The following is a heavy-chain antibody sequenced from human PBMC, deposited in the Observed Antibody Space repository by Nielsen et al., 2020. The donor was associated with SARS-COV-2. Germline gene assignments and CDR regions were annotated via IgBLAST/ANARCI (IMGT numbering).Heavy chain of an antibody. CDR1: GFTFSDYY. CDR2: ISSSSSYT. J-gene: IGHJ4*02. Sequence: GGSLRLSCAASGFTFSDYYMSWIRQAPGKGLEWVSYISSSSSYTNYADSVKGRFTISRDNAKNSLYLQMNSLRAEDTAVYYCARDSGSGWYFFDYWGQGTLVTVSS. V-gene: IGHV3-11*05. D-gene: IGHD6-19*01. CDR3: ARDSGSGWYFFDY.